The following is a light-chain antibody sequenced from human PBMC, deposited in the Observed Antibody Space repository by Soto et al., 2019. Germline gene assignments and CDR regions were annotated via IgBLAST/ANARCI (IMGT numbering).Light chain of an antibody. CDR2: WAS. CDR3: LHYYTVPRA. Sequence: DIVMTQSPDSLAVSLGERATINCKSSQSLFMSSINKTYLAWFQKKPGQPPRLLIYWASARESGVPDRFSGSGSGTDFTLTISSLQAEDVAVYYCLHYYTVPRAFGQGTKVEIK. V-gene: IGKV4-1*01. J-gene: IGKJ2*01. CDR1: QSLFMSSINKTY.